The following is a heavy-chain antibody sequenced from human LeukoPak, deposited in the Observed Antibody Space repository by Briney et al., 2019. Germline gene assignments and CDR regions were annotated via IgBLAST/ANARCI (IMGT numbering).Heavy chain of an antibody. CDR2: IYSGGST. D-gene: IGHD3-22*01. Sequence: GGSLRLSCAPSGFTPSSNYMSWVRPAPGKGLEWVSVIYSGGSTYYADSVKGRFTISRDNSKNTLHLQMNSLRAEDTAVYYCARFKGAYYDSGGCYFDYWGQGTLITASS. J-gene: IGHJ4*02. CDR1: GFTPSSNY. V-gene: IGHV3-66*01. CDR3: ARFKGAYYDSGGCYFDY.